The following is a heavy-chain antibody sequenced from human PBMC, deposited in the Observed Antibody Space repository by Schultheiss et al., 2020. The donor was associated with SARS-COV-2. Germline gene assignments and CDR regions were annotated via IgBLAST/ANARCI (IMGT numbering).Heavy chain of an antibody. CDR1: GFTFDDYA. CDR2: ISWNSGSI. CDR3: AKTRRSSSSHFDY. D-gene: IGHD6-13*01. J-gene: IGHJ4*02. Sequence: GGSLRLSCAASGFTFDDYAMHWVRQAPGKGLEWVSGISWNSGSIGYADSVKGRFTISRDNAKNSLYLQMNSLRAEDTALYYCAKTRRSSSSHFDYWGQGTLVTVSS. V-gene: IGHV3-9*01.